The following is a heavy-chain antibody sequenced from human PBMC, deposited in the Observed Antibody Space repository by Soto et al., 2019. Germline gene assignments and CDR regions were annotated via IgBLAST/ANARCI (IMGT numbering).Heavy chain of an antibody. D-gene: IGHD1-1*01. CDR2: ISHSGST. CDR3: AISYITNDAFDI. Sequence: QVQLQQWGAGLLKPSETLSLTCAVSSGPFSGYYWSWIRQSPGKGLEWIGEISHSGSTNYNPSLKSRVTISVDTSKNQFSLKLSSVTAADTAVYYCAISYITNDAFDIWRQGTLVTVSS. J-gene: IGHJ3*02. CDR1: SGPFSGYY. V-gene: IGHV4-34*01.